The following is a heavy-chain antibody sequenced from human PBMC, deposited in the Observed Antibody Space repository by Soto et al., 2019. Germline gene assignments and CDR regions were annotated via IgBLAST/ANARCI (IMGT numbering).Heavy chain of an antibody. CDR1: GYTFTSYG. Sequence: GASVKVSCKASGYTFTSYGISWVRQAPGQGLEWMGWISAYDANTQYPQKLQGRVTMTTDTSTNTAYMELRSLKSDDTAVYFCARARKYDSRGSIDYWGQGTLVTVSS. CDR3: ARARKYDSRGSIDY. D-gene: IGHD3-22*01. J-gene: IGHJ4*02. V-gene: IGHV1-18*01. CDR2: ISAYDANT.